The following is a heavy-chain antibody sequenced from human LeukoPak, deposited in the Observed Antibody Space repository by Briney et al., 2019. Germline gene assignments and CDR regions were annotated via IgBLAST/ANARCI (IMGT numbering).Heavy chain of an antibody. Sequence: PSETLSLTCTVSGGSISSSSYYWGWIRQPPGKGLEWIGYIYYSGSTNYNPSLKSRVTISVDTSKNQFSLKLSSVTAADTAVYYCARDLSRDGLRAFDIWGQGTMVTVSS. D-gene: IGHD5-24*01. V-gene: IGHV4-61*01. J-gene: IGHJ3*02. CDR3: ARDLSRDGLRAFDI. CDR2: IYYSGST. CDR1: GGSISSSSYY.